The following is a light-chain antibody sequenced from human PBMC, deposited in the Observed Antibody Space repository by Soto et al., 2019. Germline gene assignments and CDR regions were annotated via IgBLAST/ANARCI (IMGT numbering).Light chain of an antibody. J-gene: IGKJ4*01. Sequence: EIVMTQSPATLSVSPGERDTLSCRASQSVSSNLAWYQQKPGQAPRLLIYGSSTRATGIPARFSGSGSGTDFTLTISSXQSEDFAVYYCQQYNNWPLTFGGGTKVDIK. CDR3: QQYNNWPLT. CDR2: GSS. CDR1: QSVSSN. V-gene: IGKV3-15*01.